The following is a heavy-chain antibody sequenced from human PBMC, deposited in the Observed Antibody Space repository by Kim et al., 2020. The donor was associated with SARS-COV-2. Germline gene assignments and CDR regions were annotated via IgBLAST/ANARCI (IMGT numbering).Heavy chain of an antibody. D-gene: IGHD5-18*01. CDR2: GSNK. V-gene: IGHV3-33*01. CDR3: AGRIQMDY. Sequence: GSNKDYADSVKGRFTISRDNSKNTLYLKINSLRAEDTAVYYCAGRIQMDYWGQGTLVAVSS. J-gene: IGHJ4*02.